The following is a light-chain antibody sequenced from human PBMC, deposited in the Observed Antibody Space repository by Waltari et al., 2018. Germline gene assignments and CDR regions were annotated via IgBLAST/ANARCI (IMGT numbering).Light chain of an antibody. CDR1: RSHVGAGFD. CDR3: QSYDRGLSVWV. Sequence: QSMLTQPPSVSGAPGQRVTISCTGSRSHVGAGFDVHWYQQLPGTAPKLPIYDDCKWPSCGSDRFSGSKSGPSASLAITGLQTEDEAYYYCQSYDRGLSVWVFGGGTKLTVL. J-gene: IGLJ3*02. V-gene: IGLV1-40*01. CDR2: DDC.